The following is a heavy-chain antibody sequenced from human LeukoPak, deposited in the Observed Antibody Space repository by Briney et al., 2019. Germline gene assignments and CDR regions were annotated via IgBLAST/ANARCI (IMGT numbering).Heavy chain of an antibody. Sequence: PSETLSLTCTVSGGSISSHYWSWIRQPPGKGLEWIGYIYYSGSTNYNPSLKSRVTMSVDTSKNQFSLKLSSVTAADTAVYYCARGQYDFWSGYSKPNWFDPWGQGTLITVSS. J-gene: IGHJ5*02. D-gene: IGHD3-3*01. CDR2: IYYSGST. CDR3: ARGQYDFWSGYSKPNWFDP. V-gene: IGHV4-59*11. CDR1: GGSISSHY.